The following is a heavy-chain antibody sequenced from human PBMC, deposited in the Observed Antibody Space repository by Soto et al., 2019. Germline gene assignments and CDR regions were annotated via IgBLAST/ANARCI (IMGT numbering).Heavy chain of an antibody. CDR1: GFTFSSYA. D-gene: IGHD3-3*01. V-gene: IGHV3-30-3*01. CDR2: ISYDGTNE. CDR3: ARGQSERFLEWLEDYGMDV. J-gene: IGHJ6*01. Sequence: QVQLVESGGGVVQPGRSLRLSCAVSGFTFSSYAIHWVRQAPGKGLEWVAVISYDGTNEYYADPVKGRFTISRDNSKNTLFLQMKSLRHEDTAVYYCARGQSERFLEWLEDYGMDVW.